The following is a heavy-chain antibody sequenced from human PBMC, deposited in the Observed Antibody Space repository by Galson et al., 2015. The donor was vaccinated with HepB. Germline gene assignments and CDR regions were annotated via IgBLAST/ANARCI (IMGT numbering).Heavy chain of an antibody. V-gene: IGHV3-7*03. CDR3: ARDPISKAYYYYGMDV. CDR2: IKQDGSEK. D-gene: IGHD3-3*02. J-gene: IGHJ6*02. Sequence: SLRLSCAASGFTFSSYWMSWVRQAPGKGLEWVANIKQDGSEKYYVDSVKGRFTISRDNAKNSLYLQMNSLRAEDTAVYYCARDPISKAYYYYGMDVWGQGTTVTVSS. CDR1: GFTFSSYW.